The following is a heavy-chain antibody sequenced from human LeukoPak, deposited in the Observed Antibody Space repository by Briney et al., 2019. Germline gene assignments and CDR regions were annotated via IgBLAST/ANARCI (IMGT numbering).Heavy chain of an antibody. D-gene: IGHD6-6*01. J-gene: IGHJ4*02. CDR1: GFTFSSYA. CDR3: AKAVGSSSSGNRGLDY. CDR2: LSAGGGIS. V-gene: IGHV3-23*01. Sequence: GGSLILSCAASGFTFSSYAMKWGRQAPGKGVEWDSALSAGGGISNYADSVKGRFPRPRDNSRKTVPEQIDILRAEDTALYYCAKAVGSSSSGNRGLDYWGQGTLVTVSS.